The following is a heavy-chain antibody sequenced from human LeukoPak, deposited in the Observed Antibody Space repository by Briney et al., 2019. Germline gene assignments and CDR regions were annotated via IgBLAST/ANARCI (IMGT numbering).Heavy chain of an antibody. CDR1: GFTFSSYW. J-gene: IGHJ4*02. V-gene: IGHV3-74*01. CDR3: ARETQLVRSFDY. D-gene: IGHD6-6*01. CDR2: INSDGSST. Sequence: GGSLRLSCAASGFTFSSYWMHWVRQAPGKGLVWVSRINSDGSSTSYADSVKGRFTISRDNAKNSLYLQMNSLRAEDTAVYYCARETQLVRSFDYWGQGTLVTVSS.